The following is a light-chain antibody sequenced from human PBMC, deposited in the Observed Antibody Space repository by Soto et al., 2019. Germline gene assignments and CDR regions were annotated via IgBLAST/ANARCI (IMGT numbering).Light chain of an antibody. Sequence: DLEMTQSPSSLSASVGDRVTITCQASQDISKYLNWYQQKPGKAPKLLIYDASNLETGFPSRFSGSGSGTHFTFTVTSLQPEDIATYYCQHFNSIPYSFGQGTKLEIK. V-gene: IGKV1-33*01. CDR2: DAS. J-gene: IGKJ2*01. CDR1: QDISKY. CDR3: QHFNSIPYS.